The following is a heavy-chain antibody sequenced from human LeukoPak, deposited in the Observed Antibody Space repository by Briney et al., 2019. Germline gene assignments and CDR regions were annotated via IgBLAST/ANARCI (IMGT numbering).Heavy chain of an antibody. D-gene: IGHD2-2*01. Sequence: GGSLRLSCGASGFTFTTHWIHWVRQAPGKGLVWVSRIKPDGSDTNYADSVKGRFTISRDNAKNTVYLQMNSLRAEDTAVYYCAKVDQIVVVPAAAFDIWGQGTMVTVSS. CDR3: AKVDQIVVVPAAAFDI. V-gene: IGHV3-74*01. CDR1: GFTFTTHW. CDR2: IKPDGSDT. J-gene: IGHJ3*02.